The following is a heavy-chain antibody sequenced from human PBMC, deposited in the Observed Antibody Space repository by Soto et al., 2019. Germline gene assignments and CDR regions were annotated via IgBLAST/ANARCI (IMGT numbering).Heavy chain of an antibody. Sequence: GGSLRLSCTASGFTFTNYWMTWVRQAPGKGLEWVANIKQDGSEKYYVDSVKGRFTISRDNAKNSLYLQMNSLRAEDTAVYYCARVVELQLQHYGMDVWGQGTTVTVSS. CDR3: ARVVELQLQHYGMDV. J-gene: IGHJ6*02. CDR1: GFTFTNYW. D-gene: IGHD2-2*01. CDR2: IKQDGSEK. V-gene: IGHV3-7*03.